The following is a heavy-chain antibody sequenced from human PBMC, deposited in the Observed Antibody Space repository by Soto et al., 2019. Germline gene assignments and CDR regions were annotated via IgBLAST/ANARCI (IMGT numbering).Heavy chain of an antibody. V-gene: IGHV3-11*01. D-gene: IGHD5-12*01. CDR1: GFSFSDYY. Sequence: PGGSLRLSCAASGFSFSDYYMNWIRQAPGKGLEWVSYISNSGRTIYYADSVKGRFTISRDNAKNSLYLQMNSLRAEDTAVYCCAASGYGRGYFDYWGQGALVTVSS. J-gene: IGHJ4*02. CDR3: AASGYGRGYFDY. CDR2: ISNSGRTI.